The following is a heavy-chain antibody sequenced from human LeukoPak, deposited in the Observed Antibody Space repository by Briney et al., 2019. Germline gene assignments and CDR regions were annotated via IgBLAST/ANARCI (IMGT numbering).Heavy chain of an antibody. Sequence: SETLSLTCAVYGGSFSGYYWSWIRQPPGKGLEWIGEINHSGGTNYNPSLKSRVTISVDTSKNQFSLKLSSVTAADTAVYYCARVEARGFDPWGQGTLVTVSS. CDR2: INHSGGT. D-gene: IGHD3-10*01. J-gene: IGHJ5*02. CDR3: ARVEARGFDP. CDR1: GGSFSGYY. V-gene: IGHV4-34*01.